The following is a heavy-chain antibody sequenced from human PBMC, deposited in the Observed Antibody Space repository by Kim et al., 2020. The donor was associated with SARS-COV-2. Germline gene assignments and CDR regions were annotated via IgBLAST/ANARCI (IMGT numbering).Heavy chain of an antibody. CDR2: IPYEGSKK. D-gene: IGHD3-3*01. Sequence: GGSLRLSCVVSGFNFNYYGMHWVRQAPGKGLEWVAGIPYEGSKKFYADSLMGRFTISRDSSKNTLFLQMDSLTSEDTAVYYCAKRGGVFDFSSASYIDY. V-gene: IGHV3-30*18. CDR1: GFNFNYYG. CDR3: AKRGGVFDFSSASYIDY. J-gene: IGHJ4*01.